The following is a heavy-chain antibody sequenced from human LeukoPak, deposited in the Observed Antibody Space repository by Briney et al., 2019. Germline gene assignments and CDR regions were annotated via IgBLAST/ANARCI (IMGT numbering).Heavy chain of an antibody. CDR2: INHSGST. Sequence: SETLSLTCAVYGGSFSGYYWSWIRQPPGKGLEWIGEINHSGSTNYNPSLKSRVTISVDTSKNQFSLKLSSVTAADTAVYYCARDHGSGWTWTYDYWGQGTLVTVSS. D-gene: IGHD6-19*01. CDR3: ARDHGSGWTWTYDY. J-gene: IGHJ4*02. V-gene: IGHV4-34*01. CDR1: GGSFSGYY.